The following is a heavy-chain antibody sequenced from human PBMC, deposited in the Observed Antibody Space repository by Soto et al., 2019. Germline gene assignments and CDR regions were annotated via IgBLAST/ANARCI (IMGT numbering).Heavy chain of an antibody. Sequence: SETLSLTCTVSGGSISSYYWSWIRQPPGKGLEWIGYIYYSGSTNYNPSLKSRVTISVDTSKNQFSLKLSSVTAADTAVYYCARAPRGYFDWLAQFDYWGQGTLVTVS. J-gene: IGHJ4*02. V-gene: IGHV4-59*01. CDR3: ARAPRGYFDWLAQFDY. CDR2: IYYSGST. CDR1: GGSISSYY. D-gene: IGHD3-9*01.